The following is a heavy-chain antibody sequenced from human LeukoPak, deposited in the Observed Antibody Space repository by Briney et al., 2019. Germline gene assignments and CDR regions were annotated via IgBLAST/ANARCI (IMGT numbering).Heavy chain of an antibody. CDR1: GGSISSYY. Sequence: SETLSLTCTVSGGSISSYYWSWIRQPPGKGLEWIGYIYTSGSTNYNPSLKSRVTISVDTSKNQFSLKLSSVTAADTAVYYCARQLEDIVVGNYFDYWGQGTLVTVSS. V-gene: IGHV4-4*09. D-gene: IGHD2-15*01. CDR2: IYTSGST. CDR3: ARQLEDIVVGNYFDY. J-gene: IGHJ4*02.